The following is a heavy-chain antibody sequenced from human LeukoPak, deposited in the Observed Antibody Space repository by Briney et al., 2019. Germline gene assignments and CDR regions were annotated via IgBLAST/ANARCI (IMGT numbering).Heavy chain of an antibody. J-gene: IGHJ6*03. Sequence: PSETLSLSCTVSGGSISSYYWSWIRQPPGKGLEWIGYIYYSGSTNHNPSLKSRVTISVDTSKNQFSLKLSSVTAADTAVYYCARVSFGSGIYYYYYMDVWGKGTTVTISS. V-gene: IGHV4-59*01. CDR3: ARVSFGSGIYYYYYMDV. CDR1: GGSISSYY. CDR2: IYYSGST. D-gene: IGHD3-10*01.